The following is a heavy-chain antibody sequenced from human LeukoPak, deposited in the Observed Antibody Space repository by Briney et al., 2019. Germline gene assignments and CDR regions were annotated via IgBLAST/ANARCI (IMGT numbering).Heavy chain of an antibody. V-gene: IGHV4-59*08. J-gene: IGHJ4*02. CDR2: IYYSGST. CDR3: ARLGGYSYGYPSDY. CDR1: GGSISSYY. D-gene: IGHD5-18*01. Sequence: SETLSLTCTVSGGSISSYYWSWIRQPPGKGLEWIGYIYYSGSTNYNPSLKSRVTISVDTSKNQFSLKLSSVTAADTAVYYCARLGGYSYGYPSDYWGQGTLVTVSS.